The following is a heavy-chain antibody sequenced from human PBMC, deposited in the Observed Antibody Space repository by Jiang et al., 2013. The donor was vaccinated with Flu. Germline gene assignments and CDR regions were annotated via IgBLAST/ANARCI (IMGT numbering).Heavy chain of an antibody. CDR1: GYTVSGYY. V-gene: IGHV1-46*01. J-gene: IGHJ6*02. D-gene: IGHD2-8*01. CDR2: INANGGST. Sequence: VQLVESGAEVKKPGASVTVSCKASGYTVSGYYVHWVRQAPGQGLEWMGIINANGGSTNYAQKFQDRVTMTRDKSTSTVYMELRSLRSEDTAVYYCASIPYCPDALCYREYYHGMDVWGQGTSVTVSS. CDR3: ASIPYCPDALCYREYYHGMDV.